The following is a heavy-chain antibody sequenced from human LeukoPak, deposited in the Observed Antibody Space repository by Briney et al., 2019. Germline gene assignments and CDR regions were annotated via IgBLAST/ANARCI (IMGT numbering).Heavy chain of an antibody. Sequence: ASVKVSCKASGYTFTSYDINWVRQATGQWLEWMGWMNPNSGNTGYAQKFQGRVTMTRNTSISTAYMELSSLRSEDTAVYYCARVPRDYSRLGYWGQGTLFTVSS. CDR1: GYTFTSYD. CDR2: MNPNSGNT. J-gene: IGHJ4*02. D-gene: IGHD3-16*01. V-gene: IGHV1-8*01. CDR3: ARVPRDYSRLGY.